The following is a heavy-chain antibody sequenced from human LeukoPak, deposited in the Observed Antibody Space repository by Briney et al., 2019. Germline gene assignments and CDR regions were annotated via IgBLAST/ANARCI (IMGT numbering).Heavy chain of an antibody. Sequence: PSETLSLTCTVSGGSVSSGTYYWSWIRQPPGKGLEWIGYIYYSGSTNYNSSLKSRVIISVDTSKNQLSLKLSSVTAADTAVYYCARGRIAMVRGVLYYYYYGMDVWGKGTTVTVSS. D-gene: IGHD3-10*01. V-gene: IGHV4-61*01. CDR1: GGSVSSGTYY. J-gene: IGHJ6*04. CDR3: ARGRIAMVRGVLYYYYYGMDV. CDR2: IYYSGST.